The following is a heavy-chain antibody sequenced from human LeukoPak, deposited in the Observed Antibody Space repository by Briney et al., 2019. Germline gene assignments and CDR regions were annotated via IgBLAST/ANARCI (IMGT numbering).Heavy chain of an antibody. CDR3: ARGLHYNILTGGMDV. Sequence: SETLSLTCAVFGGSFSGYYWSWIRQSPEKGLEWIGEMSHTGATNYNPSLKSRVTVSVDTSKKQFSLNLRSVTAADTAVYYCARGLHYNILTGGMDVWGQGATVIVSS. J-gene: IGHJ6*02. CDR2: MSHTGAT. CDR1: GGSFSGYY. D-gene: IGHD3-9*01. V-gene: IGHV4-34*01.